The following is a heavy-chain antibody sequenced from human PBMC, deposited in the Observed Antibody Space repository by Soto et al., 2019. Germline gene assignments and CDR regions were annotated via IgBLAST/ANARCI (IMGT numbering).Heavy chain of an antibody. CDR1: GYSFTSYW. D-gene: IGHD1-20*01. V-gene: IGHV5-51*01. CDR3: ARLAVHNCNNPLAAGPPFDY. J-gene: IGHJ4*02. Sequence: GESLKISCEGSGYSFTSYWIGWVRQMPGKGLEWMGIIYPGDSDTRYSPSFQRQDIISADKSITTANHHRSSPKASDTARYYCARLAVHNCNNPLAAGPPFDYWGQGTLVTVSS. CDR2: IYPGDSDT.